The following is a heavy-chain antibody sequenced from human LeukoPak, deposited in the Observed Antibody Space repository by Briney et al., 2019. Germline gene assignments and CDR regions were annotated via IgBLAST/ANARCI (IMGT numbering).Heavy chain of an antibody. CDR2: IIPIFGTA. Sequence: SVKVSCKASGGTFSSYAISWVRQAPGQGLEWMGGIIPIFGTANYAQKFQGRVTITADESTSTAYMELSSLRSEDTAVYYCARSIAARTPGDYWGQGTLVTVSS. D-gene: IGHD6-6*01. CDR1: GGTFSSYA. CDR3: ARSIAARTPGDY. J-gene: IGHJ4*02. V-gene: IGHV1-69*13.